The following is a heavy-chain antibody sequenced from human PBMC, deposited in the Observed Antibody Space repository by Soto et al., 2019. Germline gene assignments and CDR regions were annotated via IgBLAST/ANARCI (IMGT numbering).Heavy chain of an antibody. Sequence: QEQLVQSGAEVKEPGASLKVSCKASGDTFTSNYIHWVRQAPGQGLEWMGRINPSSGATLYAQKFQGRLTLTTDTSTSTVYMDLNSLKSEDSAVYYCASRVLCDMDVWGQGTTVTVS. J-gene: IGHJ6*02. CDR1: GDTFTSNY. CDR3: ASRVLCDMDV. V-gene: IGHV1-46*01. CDR2: INPSSGAT. D-gene: IGHD2-21*01.